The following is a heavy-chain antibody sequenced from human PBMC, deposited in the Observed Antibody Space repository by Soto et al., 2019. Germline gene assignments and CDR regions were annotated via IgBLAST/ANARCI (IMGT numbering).Heavy chain of an antibody. V-gene: IGHV1-69*01. J-gene: IGHJ4*02. CDR1: GGFVRSDP. Sequence: QLQLVQSGAEVKKPGSSVKVSRKASGGFVRSDPISWVRQAPGQGPEWIGGIIPVFGSPTYAEKFQGRVTITADESSRTAYLELTSLKSEDTAVYFCAKGEGQWELPLWGQGTQVTVSS. CDR3: AKGEGQWELPL. CDR2: IIPVFGSP. D-gene: IGHD1-7*01.